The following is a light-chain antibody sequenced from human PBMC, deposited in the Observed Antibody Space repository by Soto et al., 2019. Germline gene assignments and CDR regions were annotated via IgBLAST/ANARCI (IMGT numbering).Light chain of an antibody. CDR1: STDFVGYNR. V-gene: IGLV2-18*01. J-gene: IGLJ1*01. CDR2: EVI. CDR3: SLYTSENAYV. Sequence: QSPRSQPASVCGSPGQSYTISCTGTSTDFVGYNRVSWYQQPPGTAPKLMIYEVIKRPSGVPDRFSGSKSGNTASLTISGLQAAVEADYCCSLYTSENAYVFGTGTTVTV.